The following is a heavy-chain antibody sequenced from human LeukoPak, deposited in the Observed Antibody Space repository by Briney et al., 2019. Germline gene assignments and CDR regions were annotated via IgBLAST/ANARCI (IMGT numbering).Heavy chain of an antibody. J-gene: IGHJ4*02. CDR3: ARVYYLWESYRYLFDY. V-gene: IGHV1-2*02. CDR2: ISPNSGGA. D-gene: IGHD3-16*02. CDR1: GYTFTGYY. Sequence: ASVNVSCKASGYTFTGYYIHWVRQAPGQGLEWMGWISPNSGGANYAQTFRGRVTMTRDTSITTAYMELSSLKSDDTALYYCARVYYLWESYRYLFDYWGQGSLVTVSS.